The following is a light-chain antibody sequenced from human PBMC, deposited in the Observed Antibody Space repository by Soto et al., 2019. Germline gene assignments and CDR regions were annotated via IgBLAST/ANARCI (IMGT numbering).Light chain of an antibody. V-gene: IGLV2-23*02. J-gene: IGLJ2*01. CDR2: EVS. CDR3: CSYAGSSTVV. CDR1: SSDVGSYNL. Sequence: QSPLTQPASVSGSPGQSITISCTGTSSDVGSYNLVSWYQQHPGKAPKLMIYEVSKRPSGVSNRFSGSKSGNTASLPISGLQAEDEADYYCCSYAGSSTVVFGGGTKLTVL.